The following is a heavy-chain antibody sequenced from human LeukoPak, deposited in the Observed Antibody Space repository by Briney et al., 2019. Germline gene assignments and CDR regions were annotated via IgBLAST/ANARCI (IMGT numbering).Heavy chain of an antibody. Sequence: PGGSLRLSCAASGFTFSSHALSWVRQAPGKGLEWVSSLSGSGYNTYYADSVKGRFTISRDNSKNTLYLQMNSLRAEDTAVYYCAKKLDTDSSVFSSSGDYWGRGTLVTVSS. V-gene: IGHV3-23*01. CDR2: LSGSGYNT. D-gene: IGHD3-22*01. CDR3: AKKLDTDSSVFSSSGDY. J-gene: IGHJ4*02. CDR1: GFTFSSHA.